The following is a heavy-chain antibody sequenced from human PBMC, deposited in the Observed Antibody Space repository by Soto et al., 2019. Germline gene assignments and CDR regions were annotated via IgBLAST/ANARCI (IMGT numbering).Heavy chain of an antibody. CDR3: ASWLKEAGSVGNYYYGMDV. V-gene: IGHV1-69*12. CDR1: GGTFSNYA. Sequence: QVQLVQSGAEVKKPGSSVKVSCKASGGTFSNYAFSWVRQVPGQGLEWLGGIMPIFGRADYAQKFRGRVTVTADETTSTAYMELSSLRSEDTAVYYCASWLKEAGSVGNYYYGMDVWGQGTTVTVSS. D-gene: IGHD1-26*01. CDR2: IMPIFGRA. J-gene: IGHJ6*02.